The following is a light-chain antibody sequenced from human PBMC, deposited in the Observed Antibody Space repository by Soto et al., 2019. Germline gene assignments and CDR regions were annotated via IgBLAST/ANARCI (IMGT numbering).Light chain of an antibody. CDR2: GAS. CDR1: QSVSSSY. J-gene: IGKJ1*01. V-gene: IGKV3-20*01. Sequence: IVLTQSPGTLSLSPGERATLSCSASQSVSSSYLAWYQQKPGQAPRLLIYGASSRATGIPDRFSGSGSGTDFTLTISRLEPEDFAVYYCQQYGSSPLTFGQGTKVDI. CDR3: QQYGSSPLT.